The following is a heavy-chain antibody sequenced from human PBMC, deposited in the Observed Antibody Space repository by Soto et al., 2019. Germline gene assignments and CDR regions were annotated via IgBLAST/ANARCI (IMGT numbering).Heavy chain of an antibody. J-gene: IGHJ6*03. CDR3: ARGSYDFWSGYAYYYYYMDV. CDR1: GYTFTSYA. CDR2: INAGNGNT. Sequence: QVQLVQSGAEVKKPGASVKVSCKASGYTFTSYAMHWVRQAPGQRLEWMGWINAGNGNTKYSQKFQGRVTITRDTSAITAYMELSSLRSEDTAVYYCARGSYDFWSGYAYYYYYMDVWGKGTTVTVSS. V-gene: IGHV1-3*01. D-gene: IGHD3-3*01.